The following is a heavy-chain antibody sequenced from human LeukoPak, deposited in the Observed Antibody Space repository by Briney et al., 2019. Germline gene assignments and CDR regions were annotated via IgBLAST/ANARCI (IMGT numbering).Heavy chain of an antibody. CDR3: ASGQQLGY. D-gene: IGHD6-6*01. CDR2: IKQDGSEK. J-gene: IGHJ4*02. Sequence: PGGSLRLPCAASGFTFSNYWMSWVRQAPGKGLEWVANIKQDGSEKYYVDSVRGRFTISRDNAKNSLYLQMNSLRAEDTAVYYCASGQQLGYWGQGTLVTVSS. CDR1: GFTFSNYW. V-gene: IGHV3-7*01.